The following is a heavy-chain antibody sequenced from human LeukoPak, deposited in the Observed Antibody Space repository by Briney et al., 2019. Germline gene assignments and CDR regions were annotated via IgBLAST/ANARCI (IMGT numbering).Heavy chain of an antibody. CDR3: ARVTVTVNWFDP. CDR2: IYYSGDT. CDR1: GGSISGYS. V-gene: IGHV4-59*12. D-gene: IGHD4-17*01. Sequence: SETLSLTCTVSGGSISGYSWSWIRQSPGGELEWIGYIYYSGDTAYNPSLRSRVTMSVDTSKNQLSLQLSSVTTADTAVYYCARVTVTVNWFDPWGQGTLVTVSS. J-gene: IGHJ5*02.